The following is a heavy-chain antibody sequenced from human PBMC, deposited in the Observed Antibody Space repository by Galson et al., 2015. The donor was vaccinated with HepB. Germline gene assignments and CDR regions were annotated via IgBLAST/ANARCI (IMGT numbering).Heavy chain of an antibody. Sequence: ETLSLTCTVSGDSTSSSDHYWGWIRQPPGRGLEWIGSIYYSGSTYYNPSLKSRLTISVDTSKNQFSLNLNSVTATDTAVHFCARHNLLASASQFDYWGQGTLVTVSS. J-gene: IGHJ4*02. CDR2: IYYSGST. CDR3: ARHNLLASASQFDY. V-gene: IGHV4-39*01. D-gene: IGHD3-10*02. CDR1: GDSTSSSDHY.